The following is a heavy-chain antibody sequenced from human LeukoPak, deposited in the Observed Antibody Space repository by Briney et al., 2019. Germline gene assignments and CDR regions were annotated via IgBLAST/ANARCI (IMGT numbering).Heavy chain of an antibody. J-gene: IGHJ4*02. V-gene: IGHV3-21*01. D-gene: IGHD3-22*01. CDR2: ISSSSSYI. CDR1: GFTFSSYS. Sequence: GGSLRLSCAASGFTFSSYSMNWVRQAPGKGLEWVSSISSSSSYIYYADSVKGRFTISRDNAKNSLYLQMNSLRAEDTAVYYCARIGWLFMIVGEGDYWGQGTLVTVSS. CDR3: ARIGWLFMIVGEGDY.